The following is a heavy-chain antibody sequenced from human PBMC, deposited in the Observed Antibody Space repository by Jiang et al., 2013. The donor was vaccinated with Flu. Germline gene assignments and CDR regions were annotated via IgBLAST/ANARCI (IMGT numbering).Heavy chain of an antibody. CDR3: ARSWAPRDGYNYYFDY. Sequence: GAEVKKPGASVKVSCKASGYTFTSYYMHWVRQAPGQGLEWMGIINPSGGSTSYAQKFQGRVTMTRDTSTSTVYMELSSLRSEDTAVYYCARSWAPRDGYNYYFDYWGQGTLVTVSS. V-gene: IGHV1-46*01. J-gene: IGHJ4*02. CDR2: INPSGGST. CDR1: GYTFTSYY. D-gene: IGHD5-24*01.